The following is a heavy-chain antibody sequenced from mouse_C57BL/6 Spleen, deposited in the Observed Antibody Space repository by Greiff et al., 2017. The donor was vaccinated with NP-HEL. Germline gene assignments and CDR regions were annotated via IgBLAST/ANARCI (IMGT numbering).Heavy chain of an antibody. CDR3: TPGSYYGAFDY. D-gene: IGHD1-1*01. CDR1: GFTFRDAW. J-gene: IGHJ2*01. V-gene: IGHV6-6*01. CDR2: IRHKANNHAT. Sequence: EVNVVESGGGLVQPGGSMKLSCAASGFTFRDAWMDWVRQSPEKGLEWVAEIRHKANNHATYYAESVKGRFTISRDDSKNRVYLQMNSLRAEDTGIYYCTPGSYYGAFDYWGQGTTLTVSS.